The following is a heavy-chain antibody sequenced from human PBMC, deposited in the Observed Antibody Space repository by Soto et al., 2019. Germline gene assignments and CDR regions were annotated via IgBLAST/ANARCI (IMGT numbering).Heavy chain of an antibody. CDR3: AKDKPGTTSFDY. V-gene: IGHV3-23*01. Sequence: EVQLLESGGGLVQPGGSLRLSCAASGFTISSYAMSWVRQAPGKGLEWVSAISDRGDTTHYADSVKGRFTISRDTSKNSLYLQMDTLRAEDAAVCYCAKDKPGTTSFDYWGRGTPVTVSS. CDR1: GFTISSYA. CDR2: ISDRGDTT. D-gene: IGHD1-1*01. J-gene: IGHJ4*02.